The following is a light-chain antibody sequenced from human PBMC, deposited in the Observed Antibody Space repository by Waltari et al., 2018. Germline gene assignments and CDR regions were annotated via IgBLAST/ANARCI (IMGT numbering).Light chain of an antibody. CDR1: NIGRKD. CDR3: QVYESNTWV. J-gene: IGLJ3*02. V-gene: IGLV3-9*01. Sequence: SYELTQPLSVSVALGQTARITCGGNNIGRKDVHWYQQKPGQAPVLVNRPSGIRERFSRSNSGNTATLTISRAQAGDEADYYCQVYESNTWVFGGGTKLTVL.